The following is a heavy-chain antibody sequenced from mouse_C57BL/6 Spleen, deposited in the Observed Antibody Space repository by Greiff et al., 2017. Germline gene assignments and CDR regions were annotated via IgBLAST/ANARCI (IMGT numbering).Heavy chain of an antibody. CDR3: AIGDDGYYWFAY. CDR2: IHPSDSDT. D-gene: IGHD2-3*01. CDR1: GYTFTSYW. V-gene: IGHV1-74*01. J-gene: IGHJ3*01. Sequence: QVHVKQPGAELVKPGASVKVSCKASGYTFTSYWMHWVKQRPGQGLEWIVRIHPSDSDTNYNQKFKGKATLTVDKSSSTAYMQLSSLTSEDSAVYYCAIGDDGYYWFAYWGQGTLVTVSA.